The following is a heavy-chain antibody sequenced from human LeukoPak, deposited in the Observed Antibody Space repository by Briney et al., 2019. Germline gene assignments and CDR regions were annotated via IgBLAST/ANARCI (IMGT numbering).Heavy chain of an antibody. V-gene: IGHV3-66*01. CDR1: GFSVTSFY. CDR3: ARDHRGIYTPFDS. D-gene: IGHD2-2*02. Sequence: PGGSLTLSCAVSGFSVTSFYMSWVRQAPATGLECASIIYTDRTSKDADSVQGRFTISRHNAKHSLYLQMNSLRAEDTGVYYCARDHRGIYTPFDSWGERTLVTVSS. J-gene: IGHJ4*02. CDR2: IYTDRTS.